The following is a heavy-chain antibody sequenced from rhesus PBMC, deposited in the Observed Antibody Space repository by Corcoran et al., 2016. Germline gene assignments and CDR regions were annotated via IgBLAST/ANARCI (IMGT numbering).Heavy chain of an antibody. J-gene: IGHJ4*01. CDR2: IRSGGRT. Sequence: QVQLQQWGEGLVKPSETLSLTCAVYGGSVSGYWWGWIRQPPGKGLEWNGRIRSGGRTNYQPSLKSRVTISIDTSKNQFSLKLSSVTAADTAVYYCARQFSSGWYDYWGQGVLVTVSS. CDR1: GGSVSGYW. D-gene: IGHD6-31*01. CDR3: ARQFSSGWYDY. V-gene: IGHV4-160*01.